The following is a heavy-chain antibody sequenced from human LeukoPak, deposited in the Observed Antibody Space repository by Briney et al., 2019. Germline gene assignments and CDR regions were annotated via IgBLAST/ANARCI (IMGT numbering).Heavy chain of an antibody. V-gene: IGHV3-9*01. CDR1: GFTVSSNY. J-gene: IGHJ4*02. CDR2: ISWNSGSI. Sequence: PGGSLRLSCAASGFTVSSNYMSWVRQAPGKGLEWVSGISWNSGSIGYADSVKGRFTISRDNAKNSLYLQMNSLRAEDTALYYCAKDSVRYEVVPAAPFDYWGQGTLVTVSS. CDR3: AKDSVRYEVVPAAPFDY. D-gene: IGHD2-2*01.